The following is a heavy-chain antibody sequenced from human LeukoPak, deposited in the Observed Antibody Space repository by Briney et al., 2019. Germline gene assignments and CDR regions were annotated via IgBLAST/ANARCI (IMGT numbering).Heavy chain of an antibody. CDR1: GYIFTSYG. CDR3: ARCTSTSCYAPLDL. J-gene: IGHJ3*01. CDR2: ISGNT. D-gene: IGHD2-2*01. Sequence: ASVKVSCTASGYIFTSYGIRWVRQAPGQGPEWMGWISGNTEYAQKLQGRVTMTTDTSTRTAYMELRSLRSDDTAVYYCARCTSTSCYAPLDLWGQGTVVTVSS. V-gene: IGHV1-18*01.